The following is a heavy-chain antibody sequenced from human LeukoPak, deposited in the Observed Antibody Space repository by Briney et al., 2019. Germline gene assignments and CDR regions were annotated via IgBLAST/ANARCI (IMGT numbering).Heavy chain of an antibody. CDR2: TSYDGDDGSNI. Sequence: PGGSLRLSCAASGFTFRSYAMHWVRQAPGKGLEWVAVTSYDGDDGSNIYYADSVKGRFTISRDNSKNTLYLLMNSLIPEDTAVYYCAREVVSIPSYFESWGQGTLVTVSS. J-gene: IGHJ4*02. CDR3: AREVVSIPSYFES. D-gene: IGHD2-15*01. V-gene: IGHV3-30*14. CDR1: GFTFRSYA.